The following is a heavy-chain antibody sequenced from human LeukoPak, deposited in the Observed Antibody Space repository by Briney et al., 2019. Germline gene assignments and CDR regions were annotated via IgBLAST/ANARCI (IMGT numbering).Heavy chain of an antibody. V-gene: IGHV3-48*04. CDR2: ISSSSSTI. CDR1: GFTFSSYS. Sequence: GGSLRLSCAASGFTFSSYSMNWVRQAPGKGLEWVSYISSSSSTIYYADSVKGRFTISRDNAKNSLYLQMNSLRAEDTAVYYCARSNARSYYYDSSGYPDYWGQGTLVTVSS. J-gene: IGHJ4*02. CDR3: ARSNARSYYYDSSGYPDY. D-gene: IGHD3-22*01.